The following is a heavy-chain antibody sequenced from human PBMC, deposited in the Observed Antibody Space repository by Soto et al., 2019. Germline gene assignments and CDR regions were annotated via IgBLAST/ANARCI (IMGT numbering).Heavy chain of an antibody. J-gene: IGHJ4*02. CDR1: GFTFSSYS. CDR3: ARHSTYYDFWSGYSG. CDR2: ISSSSSYI. Sequence: EVQLVESGGGLVKPGGSLRLSCAASGFTFSSYSMNWVRQARGKGLEWVSSISSSSSYIYYADSVKGRFTISRDNAKNSLYLQMNSLRAEDTAVYYCARHSTYYDFWSGYSGRGQGTLVTVSS. D-gene: IGHD3-3*01. V-gene: IGHV3-21*01.